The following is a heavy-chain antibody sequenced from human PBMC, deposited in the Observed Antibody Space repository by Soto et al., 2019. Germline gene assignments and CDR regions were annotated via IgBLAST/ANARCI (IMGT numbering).Heavy chain of an antibody. Sequence: QLHLVQSGAVVKKPGASVTVSCSASGYPVTAYYMHWVRQAPGRGLEWMGGINPATGAAKYTQTFHGRVTMTRATATSTVFMELSGLTSEDTALFYCARGGGVGVAGSAAFDMWGQGTLVTVSS. CDR3: ARGGGVGVAGSAAFDM. V-gene: IGHV1-2*02. CDR1: GYPVTAYY. D-gene: IGHD3-3*01. J-gene: IGHJ3*02. CDR2: INPATGAA.